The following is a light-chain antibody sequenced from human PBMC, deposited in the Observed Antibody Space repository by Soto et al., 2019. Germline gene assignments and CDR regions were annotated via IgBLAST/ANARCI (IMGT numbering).Light chain of an antibody. CDR3: QQYNSYLRT. CDR2: DAS. V-gene: IGKV1-5*01. Sequence: DIQMTQSPSTLSASVGDRVTITCRASQSISSWLAWYQQKPGKAPKLLIYDASSLESGVPSRFSRSGSGTEFTLTISSLQPDDFATYYCQQYNSYLRTFGQGTKVEIK. CDR1: QSISSW. J-gene: IGKJ1*01.